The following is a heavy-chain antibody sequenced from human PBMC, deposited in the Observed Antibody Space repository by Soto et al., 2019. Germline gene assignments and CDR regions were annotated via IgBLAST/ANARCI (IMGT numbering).Heavy chain of an antibody. CDR3: ARAGYYYDSSGYYYPPFDY. J-gene: IGHJ4*02. CDR2: IIPIFGTA. V-gene: IGHV1-69*06. Sequence: SVKVSCKASGGTFSSYAISWLRPAPGQGRQWMGGIIPIFGTANYAQKLQGRVTITADKSTSTAYMELSSLRSEDTAVYYCARAGYYYDSSGYYYPPFDYWGQGTLVTVSS. CDR1: GGTFSSYA. D-gene: IGHD3-22*01.